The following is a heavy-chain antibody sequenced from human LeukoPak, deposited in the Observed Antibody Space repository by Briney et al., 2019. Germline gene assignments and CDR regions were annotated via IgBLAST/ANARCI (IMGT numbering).Heavy chain of an antibody. J-gene: IGHJ4*02. Sequence: SETLSLTCTVSGGSISSSSYYWGWIRQPPGKGLEWIVSIYYSGSTYYNPSLKSRVTISVDTSKNQFSLKLSSVTAADTAVYYCARHSSPFLMGSTVTFDYWGQGTLVTVSS. V-gene: IGHV4-39*01. CDR1: GGSISSSSYY. CDR3: ARHSSPFLMGSTVTFDY. CDR2: IYYSGST. D-gene: IGHD4-17*01.